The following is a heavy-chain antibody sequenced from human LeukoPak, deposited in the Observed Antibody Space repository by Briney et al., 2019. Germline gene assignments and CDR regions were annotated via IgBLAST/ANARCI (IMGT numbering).Heavy chain of an antibody. CDR2: IYYSGST. D-gene: IGHD6-19*01. CDR3: ASMYSSGWYYFDH. Sequence: PSQTLSLTCTVSGGSISSGSYYWSWIRQPPGKGLEWIGYIYYSGSTNYNPSLKSRVTISVDTSKNQFSLKLSSVTAADTAVYYCASMYSSGWYYFDHWGQGTLVTVSS. CDR1: GGSISSGSYY. V-gene: IGHV4-61*01. J-gene: IGHJ4*02.